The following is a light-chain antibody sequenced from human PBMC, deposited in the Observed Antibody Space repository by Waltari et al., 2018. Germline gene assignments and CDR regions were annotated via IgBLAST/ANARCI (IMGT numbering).Light chain of an antibody. CDR3: QQCSNWPPEYT. J-gene: IGKJ2*01. CDR2: DAF. Sequence: ELVLTQSPATLSLSPGDIATLSCRVSQSVGSHLAWYQQKPGQAPRLLIYDAFNRATGIPARFSGSGSGTDFTLTISSLEPEDFAVYYCQQCSNWPPEYTFGQGTKLEIK. V-gene: IGKV3-11*01. CDR1: QSVGSH.